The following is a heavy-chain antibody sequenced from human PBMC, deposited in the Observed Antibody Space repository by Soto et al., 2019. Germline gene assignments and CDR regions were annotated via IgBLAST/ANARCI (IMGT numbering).Heavy chain of an antibody. D-gene: IGHD2-8*01. V-gene: IGHV4-59*01. CDR3: ARHGYCSDGVCPDSLAY. CDR2: IYYSGST. CDR1: GGSISSYY. Sequence: PSETLSLTCTVSGGSISSYYWSWIRQPPGKGLEWIGNIYYSGSTNYNPSLKSRVTISVDTSKNQFSLKLSSVTAADTAVYYCARHGYCSDGVCPDSLAYWGQGTLVPVSS. J-gene: IGHJ4*02.